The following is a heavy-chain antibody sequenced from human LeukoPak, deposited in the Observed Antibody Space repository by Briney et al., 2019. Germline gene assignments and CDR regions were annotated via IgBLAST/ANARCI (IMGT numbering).Heavy chain of an antibody. J-gene: IGHJ4*02. CDR1: GFTFDDYA. CDR2: ISWNSGSI. D-gene: IGHD7-27*01. CDR3: ARSIRDPGEI. V-gene: IGHV3-9*01. Sequence: PGRSLRLSCAASGFTFDDYAMHWVRQAPGKGLEWVSGISWNSGSIGYADSVKGRFTISRDNSENTVNLQMNSLRDEDTALYFCARSIRDPGEIWGQGTPVTVSS.